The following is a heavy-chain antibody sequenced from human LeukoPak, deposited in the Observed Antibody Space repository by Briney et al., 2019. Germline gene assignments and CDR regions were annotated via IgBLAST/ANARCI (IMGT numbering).Heavy chain of an antibody. J-gene: IGHJ4*02. V-gene: IGHV1-2*04. CDR1: GYTFTGYY. CDR2: INPNSGGT. Sequence: ASVKVSCKASGYTFTGYYMHWVRQAPGQGLEWMGWINPNSGGTNYAQKFQGWVTMTRDTSISTAYMELSSLRSEDTAVYYCARAILNCSSTSCYTFFDYWGQGTLVTVSS. D-gene: IGHD2-2*02. CDR3: ARAILNCSSTSCYTFFDY.